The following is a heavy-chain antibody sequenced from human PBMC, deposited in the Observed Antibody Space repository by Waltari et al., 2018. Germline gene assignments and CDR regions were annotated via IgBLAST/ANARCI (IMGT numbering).Heavy chain of an antibody. CDR3: ASANWVGAFDI. D-gene: IGHD1-1*01. Sequence: ADSVKGRFTISRDNAKNSLYLQMNSLRAEDTAVYYCASANWVGAFDIWGQGTMVTVSS. J-gene: IGHJ3*02. V-gene: IGHV3-48*01.